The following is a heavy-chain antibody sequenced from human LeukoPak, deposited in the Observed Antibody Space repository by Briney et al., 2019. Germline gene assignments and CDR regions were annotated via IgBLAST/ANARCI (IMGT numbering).Heavy chain of an antibody. CDR1: GYTFTSYA. J-gene: IGHJ5*02. V-gene: IGHV1-3*01. CDR2: INAGNGNT. Sequence: ASVKVSCKASGYTFTSYAMHWVRQAPGQRLEWMGWINAGNGNTKYSQKFQGRVTVTRDTSASTAYMELSSLRSEDTAVYYCARVRGLIRVRGVIGWFDPWGQGTLVTVSS. CDR3: ARVRGLIRVRGVIGWFDP. D-gene: IGHD3-10*01.